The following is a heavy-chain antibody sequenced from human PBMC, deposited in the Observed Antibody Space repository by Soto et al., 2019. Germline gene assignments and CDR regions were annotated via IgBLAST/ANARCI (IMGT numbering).Heavy chain of an antibody. V-gene: IGHV3-7*01. D-gene: IGHD2-2*01. CDR3: ARRVVVPAESYYYYYYMDV. CDR2: IKQDGSEK. CDR1: GFTFSNYW. Sequence: EVQLVESGGGLVQPGGSLRLSCAASGFTFSNYWMNWVRQAPGKGLEWVANIKQDGSEKYYVDPVKGRFTISRDNDKNALSLQMNGLRAEDTAVYYCARRVVVPAESYYYYYYMDVWGKGTTVTVSS. J-gene: IGHJ6*03.